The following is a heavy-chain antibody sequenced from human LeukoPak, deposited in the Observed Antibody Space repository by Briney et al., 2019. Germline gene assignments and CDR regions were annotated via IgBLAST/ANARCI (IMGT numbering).Heavy chain of an antibody. CDR3: ARDEQYYDFWSGYYHNLFDY. D-gene: IGHD3-3*01. V-gene: IGHV3-74*01. CDR2: INSDGSST. Sequence: GGSLRLSCAASGFTFSSYWMHWVRQAPGKGLVWVSRINSDGSSTSYADSVKGRFTISRDNAKNTLYLQMNSLRAEDTAVYYCARDEQYYDFWSGYYHNLFDYWGQGTLVTVSS. CDR1: GFTFSSYW. J-gene: IGHJ4*02.